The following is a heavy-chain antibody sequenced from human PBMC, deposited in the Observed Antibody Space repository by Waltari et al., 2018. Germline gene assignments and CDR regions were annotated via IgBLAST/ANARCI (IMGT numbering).Heavy chain of an antibody. CDR3: ATVLTTVPTYWFDP. CDR1: GYTFTDYY. Sequence: EVQLVQSGAEVKKPGATVKISCKAAGYTFTDYYIHWVQQAPGKGREWMGRVDPPASETIYAEKFQGRVTITADTSTDTAYMELSSLRSEDTAVYYCATVLTTVPTYWFDPWGQGTLVTVSS. J-gene: IGHJ5*02. D-gene: IGHD4-4*01. V-gene: IGHV1-69-2*01. CDR2: VDPPASET.